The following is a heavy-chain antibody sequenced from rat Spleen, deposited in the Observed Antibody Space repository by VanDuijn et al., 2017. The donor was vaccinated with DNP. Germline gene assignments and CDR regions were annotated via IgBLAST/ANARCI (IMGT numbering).Heavy chain of an antibody. CDR2: IWAGGST. Sequence: QVQLEESGPGLMQPSETLSLTCTVSGFSLTSNGVGWVRQPLGKGLVWMGTIWAGGSTNYNSAVQSRLSISRDTSKSQVFLKMNSLQTEDTGTYYCARLYYSGDWFAYWGQGTLVTVSS. V-gene: IGHV2-72*01. J-gene: IGHJ3*01. CDR3: ARLYYSGDWFAY. D-gene: IGHD1-1*01. CDR1: GFSLTSNG.